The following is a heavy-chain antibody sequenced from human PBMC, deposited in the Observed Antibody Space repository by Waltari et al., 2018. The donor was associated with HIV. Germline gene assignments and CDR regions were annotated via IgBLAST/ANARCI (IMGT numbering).Heavy chain of an antibody. D-gene: IGHD3-10*01. V-gene: IGHV3-30*02. CDR2: IRYDGISK. CDR1: GLILSNSG. Sequence: QLVESGGGVVQPGGSLRLSCAASGLILSNSGMPWVRQDPGKEREWVAFIRYDGISKDYTESVKGRFTISRDKSKKTVFLQMNSLRPDDTAVYYCAKDLKTMLRGGGLDPWGQGTLVTVSS. J-gene: IGHJ5*02. CDR3: AKDLKTMLRGGGLDP.